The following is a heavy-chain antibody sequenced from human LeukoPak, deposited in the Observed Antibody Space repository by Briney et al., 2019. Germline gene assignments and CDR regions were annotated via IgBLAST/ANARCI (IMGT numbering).Heavy chain of an antibody. Sequence: GGSLRLSCAASGFTVSSNYMSWVRQAPGKGLEWVSVIYSDDSTYYADSVKGRFTISRDSSKNTLYLQMNSLRAEDTAVYYCARVQGSGQPRWYWGQGTLVTVSS. CDR2: IYSDDST. CDR3: ARVQGSGQPRWY. CDR1: GFTVSSNY. J-gene: IGHJ4*02. V-gene: IGHV3-66*01. D-gene: IGHD2-15*01.